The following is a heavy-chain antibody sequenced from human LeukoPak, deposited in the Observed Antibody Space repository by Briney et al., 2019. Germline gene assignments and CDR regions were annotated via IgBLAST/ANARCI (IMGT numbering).Heavy chain of an antibody. D-gene: IGHD3-3*01. J-gene: IGHJ6*02. V-gene: IGHV4-34*01. CDR1: GGSFSGYY. CDR2: INHSGST. Sequence: SETLSLTCAVYGGSFSGYYWSWIRQPPGKGLEWIREINHSGSTNYNPSLTSRVTISVDTSKNQFSLKLSSVTAADTAVYYCARGLYYDFWSGSAGYYGMDVWGQGTTVTVSS. CDR3: ARGLYYDFWSGSAGYYGMDV.